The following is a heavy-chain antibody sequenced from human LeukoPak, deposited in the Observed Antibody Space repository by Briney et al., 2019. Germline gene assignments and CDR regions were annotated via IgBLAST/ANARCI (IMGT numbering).Heavy chain of an antibody. CDR2: ISGSGGST. J-gene: IGHJ4*02. CDR3: AKGITYSSGWDY. CDR1: GFTFSSYA. V-gene: IGHV3-23*01. Sequence: GGSLRLSCAASGFTFSSYAMSWVRQAPGKELEWVSAISGSGGSTYYADSVKGRFTISRDNSKNTLYLQMNSLRAEDTAVYYCAKGITYSSGWDYWGQGTLVTVSS. D-gene: IGHD6-19*01.